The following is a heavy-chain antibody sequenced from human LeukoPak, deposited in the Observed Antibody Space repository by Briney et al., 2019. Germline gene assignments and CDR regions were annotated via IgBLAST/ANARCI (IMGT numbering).Heavy chain of an antibody. CDR2: IYYSGST. CDR3: AMTAYCGGDCYSLDY. D-gene: IGHD2-21*02. Sequence: SGTLSLTCAVSGGSISSSNWWRWVRQPPGKGREWSGEIYYSGSTVYKSSLKSRVTIAVDKSTNQPSLKLGSVTAADTAGYFCAMTAYCGGDCYSLDYWGQGTLVTVSS. J-gene: IGHJ4*02. CDR1: GGSISSSNW. V-gene: IGHV4-4*02.